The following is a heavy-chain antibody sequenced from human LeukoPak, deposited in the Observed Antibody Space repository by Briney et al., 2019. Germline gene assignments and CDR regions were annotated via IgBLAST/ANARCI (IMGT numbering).Heavy chain of an antibody. CDR2: IYPSGTT. CDR3: AREEFCNGGGCSFDS. CDR1: GGSLRSYF. V-gene: IGHV4-4*07. Sequence: SETLSLTRSVSGGSLRSYFWSWIRQSAGKGVERIGRIYPSGTTNYNPSLKSRVTVSLDTSKNHFSLNLSSVTAADTAMYDCAREEFCNGGGCSFDSWGQGALVTVSS. D-gene: IGHD2-15*01. J-gene: IGHJ4*02.